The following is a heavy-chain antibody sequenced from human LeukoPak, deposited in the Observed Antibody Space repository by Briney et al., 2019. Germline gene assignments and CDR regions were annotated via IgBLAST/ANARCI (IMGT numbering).Heavy chain of an antibody. J-gene: IGHJ4*02. V-gene: IGHV3-53*01. CDR1: GFTFSSYA. CDR2: IYTGGST. D-gene: IGHD2-8*01. CDR3: ATLYAVTFFDY. Sequence: PGGSLRLSCAASGFTFSSYAMHWVRQAPGKGLEWVSIIYTGGSTYYADSVKGRFTISRDNSKNTLYLQMNSLRAEDTAVYYCATLYAVTFFDYWGQGTLVTVSS.